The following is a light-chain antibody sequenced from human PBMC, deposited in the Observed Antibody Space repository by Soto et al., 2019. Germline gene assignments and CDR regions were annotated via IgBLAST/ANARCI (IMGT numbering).Light chain of an antibody. CDR2: LGS. CDR3: MQALQTPLT. V-gene: IGKV2-28*01. Sequence: DIVMTQSPLSLPVTPGEPASISCRSSQSLRHSNGYNYLDWYLQKPGQSPQLLIYLGSNRASGVPDRFSGSGSSTDFTLKISRVEAEDVGVYCCMQALQTPLTFGGGTKVEIK. J-gene: IGKJ4*01. CDR1: QSLRHSNGYNY.